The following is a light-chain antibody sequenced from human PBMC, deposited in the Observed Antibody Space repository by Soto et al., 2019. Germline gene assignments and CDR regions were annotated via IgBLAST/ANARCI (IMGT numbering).Light chain of an antibody. CDR2: DVS. Sequence: QSALTQPASVSGSPGQSITIPCTGTSSDVGGYNYVSWYQQHPGKAPKLMIYDVSYRPSGVSNRFSGSKSGNTASLTISGLQAEDEADYYCSSFRSSRTYVVFGGGTQLTVL. CDR1: SSDVGGYNY. J-gene: IGLJ2*01. V-gene: IGLV2-14*01. CDR3: SSFRSSRTYVV.